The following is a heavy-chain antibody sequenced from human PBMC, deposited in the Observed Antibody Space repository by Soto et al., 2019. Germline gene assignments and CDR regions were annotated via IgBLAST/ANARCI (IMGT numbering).Heavy chain of an antibody. V-gene: IGHV3-33*01. CDR3: ARVYCKSSSCYSVGAFDI. Sequence: GGSLRLSCAASGFTFSTYGMHWVRQAPGKGLEWVALIWFDGRDEYYADSVKGRFTISRDNSKNTLYLQMSSLRAEDTAVYYCARVYCKSSSCYSVGAFDIRGQGTVVTVSS. J-gene: IGHJ3*02. CDR1: GFTFSTYG. CDR2: IWFDGRDE. D-gene: IGHD2-2*01.